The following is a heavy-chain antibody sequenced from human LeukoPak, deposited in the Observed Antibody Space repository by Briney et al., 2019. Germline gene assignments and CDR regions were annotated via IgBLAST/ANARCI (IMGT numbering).Heavy chain of an antibody. CDR1: GFTFSSYS. Sequence: GGSLRLSCAASGFTFSSYSMNWVRQGPGKGLEWVSSISSSSYIYYADSVKGRFTISRDNAKNSLYLQMNSLRAEDTAVYYCAREVDYYYYGMDVWGQGTTVTVSS. V-gene: IGHV3-21*01. CDR2: ISSSSYI. J-gene: IGHJ6*02. CDR3: AREVDYYYYGMDV.